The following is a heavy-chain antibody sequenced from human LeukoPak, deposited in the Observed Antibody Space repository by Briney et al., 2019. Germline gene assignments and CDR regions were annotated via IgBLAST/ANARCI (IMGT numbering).Heavy chain of an antibody. CDR2: ISSSGSTI. CDR3: ARGDYDSSGLQYYFDY. Sequence: GGSLRLSCAASGFTFSSYEMNWVRQAPGKGLEWVSYISSSGSTIYYADSVKGRFTISRDNAKNSLYLQMNSLRAEDTAVYYCARGDYDSSGLQYYFDYWGQGTLVTVSS. J-gene: IGHJ4*02. D-gene: IGHD3-22*01. V-gene: IGHV3-48*03. CDR1: GFTFSSYE.